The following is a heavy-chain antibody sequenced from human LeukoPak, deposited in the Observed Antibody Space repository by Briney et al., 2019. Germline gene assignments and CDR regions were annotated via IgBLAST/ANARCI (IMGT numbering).Heavy chain of an antibody. CDR1: GFTFSSYA. D-gene: IGHD3-22*01. V-gene: IGHV3-23*01. CDR3: AKGSDYDSSGNDAFDI. J-gene: IGHJ3*02. CDR2: ISGSGGST. Sequence: GGSLRLSCAASGFTFSSYAMSWVRQAPGKGLEWVSAISGSGGSTYYADSVKGRFTISRDNSRNTLYLQMNSLRAEDTAVYYCAKGSDYDSSGNDAFDIWGQGTMVTVSS.